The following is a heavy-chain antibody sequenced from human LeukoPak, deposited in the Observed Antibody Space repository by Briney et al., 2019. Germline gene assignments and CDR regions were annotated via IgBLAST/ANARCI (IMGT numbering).Heavy chain of an antibody. CDR1: GFTFSTYS. CDR2: ISSSSSTI. J-gene: IGHJ4*02. CDR3: ARVRVVGYCSGTSCFKGFDY. V-gene: IGHV3-48*04. Sequence: PGGSLRLSCAASGFTFSTYSINWVRQAPGKGLEWVSYISSSSSTIHYADSVKGRFTISRDNAKNSLYLQMNSLRAEDTAVYYCARVRVVGYCSGTSCFKGFDYWGQGTLVTVSS. D-gene: IGHD2-15*01.